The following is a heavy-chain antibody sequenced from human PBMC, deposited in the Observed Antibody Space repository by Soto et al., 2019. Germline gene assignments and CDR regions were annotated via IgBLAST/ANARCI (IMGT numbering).Heavy chain of an antibody. CDR3: ARDRDPYDFLSGYDDRYDGLAF. V-gene: IGHV1-18*01. D-gene: IGHD3-3*01. CDR1: GYTFTSSG. Sequence: ASVKVSCKASGYTFTSSGISWVRQAPGQGLEWMGWISAYNGNTNYAQKLQGRVTMTTDTSTSTAYMELRSLRSDDTAVYYCARDRDPYDFLSGYDDRYDGLAFSAQGTTDTGSS. CDR2: ISAYNGNT. J-gene: IGHJ6*02.